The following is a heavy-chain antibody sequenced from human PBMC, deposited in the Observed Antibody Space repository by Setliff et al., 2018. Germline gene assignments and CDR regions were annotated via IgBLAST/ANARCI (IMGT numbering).Heavy chain of an antibody. Sequence: ASVKVSCKASGYTFTGYFIHWLRQAPGQGLEWLGWINPNKDVTKYAQKFQDRILMTKDTSLNTVYMELRSLRSDDTALYYCARDGGAFFYEHWGQGSLVTVSS. CDR2: INPNKDVT. CDR1: GYTFTGYF. D-gene: IGHD5-12*01. V-gene: IGHV1-2*02. CDR3: ARDGGAFFYEH. J-gene: IGHJ4*02.